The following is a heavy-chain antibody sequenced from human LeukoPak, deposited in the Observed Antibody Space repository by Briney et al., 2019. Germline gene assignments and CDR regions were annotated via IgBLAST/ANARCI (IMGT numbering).Heavy chain of an antibody. J-gene: IGHJ4*02. V-gene: IGHV3-23*01. CDR3: AKLGRYQKPLDDY. CDR1: GFTFRSYF. D-gene: IGHD2-2*01. Sequence: GGSLRLSCAASGFTFRSYFMTWVRQAPGKGVEWVPDISDDGGSPYYADFVKGRFTVSRDNSKNTLFLQMHSLRGDDPAIYYCAKLGRYQKPLDDYWGQGTPVTVSS. CDR2: ISDDGGSP.